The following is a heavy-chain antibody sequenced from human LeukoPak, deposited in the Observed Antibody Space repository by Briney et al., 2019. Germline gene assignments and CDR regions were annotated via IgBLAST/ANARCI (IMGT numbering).Heavy chain of an antibody. CDR3: ARVLYSSGWYDY. CDR2: INPNSGGT. D-gene: IGHD6-19*01. V-gene: IGHV1-2*02. Sequence: GASVKVSCKAFGYTFTGYYMHWVRQAPGQGLEWMGWINPNSGGTNYAQKFQGRVTMTRDTSISTAYMELSRLRSDDTAVYYCARVLYSSGWYDYWGQGTLVTVSS. CDR1: GYTFTGYY. J-gene: IGHJ4*02.